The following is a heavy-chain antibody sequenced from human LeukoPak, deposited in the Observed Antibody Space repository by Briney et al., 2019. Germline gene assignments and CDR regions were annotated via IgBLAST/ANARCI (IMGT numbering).Heavy chain of an antibody. V-gene: IGHV3-66*01. CDR2: IYTFGNA. CDR1: GFTFNSYA. J-gene: IGHJ3*01. CDR3: ARDRNNHDAFDV. Sequence: GGSLGLSCAASGFTFNSYAMGWVRQAPGKGLEWVSIIYTFGNAYYKDSVKGRFTISRDNSKNTLYLQMNSLRAEDTAVYYCARDRNNHDAFDVWGRGITVSVSS. D-gene: IGHD1-14*01.